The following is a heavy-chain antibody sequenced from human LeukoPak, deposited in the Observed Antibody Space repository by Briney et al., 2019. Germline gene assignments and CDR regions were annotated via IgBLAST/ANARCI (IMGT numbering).Heavy chain of an antibody. Sequence: SGTLSLTCAVSGGSISSSNWWSWVRQPPGKGLEWIGEIYHSGSTNYNPSLKSRVTISVDKSKNQFSLKLSSVTAADTAVYYCARGYSGYDPLLHPYDYWGQGTLVTVSS. V-gene: IGHV4-4*02. CDR1: GGSISSSNW. D-gene: IGHD5-12*01. J-gene: IGHJ4*02. CDR2: IYHSGST. CDR3: ARGYSGYDPLLHPYDY.